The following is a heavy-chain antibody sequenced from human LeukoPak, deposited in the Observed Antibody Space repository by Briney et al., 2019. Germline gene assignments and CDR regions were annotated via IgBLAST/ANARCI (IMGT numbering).Heavy chain of an antibody. CDR3: ARYIVATIIGDYYYYMDV. CDR1: GGSISSGGYY. J-gene: IGHJ6*03. CDR2: IYYSGST. Sequence: SQTLSLTCTVSGGSISSGGYYWSWIRQHPGKGLEWIGYIYYSGSTNYNPSLKSRVTISVDTSKNQFSLKLSSVTAADTAVYYCARYIVATIIGDYYYYMDVWGKGTTVTVSS. D-gene: IGHD5-12*01. V-gene: IGHV4-31*03.